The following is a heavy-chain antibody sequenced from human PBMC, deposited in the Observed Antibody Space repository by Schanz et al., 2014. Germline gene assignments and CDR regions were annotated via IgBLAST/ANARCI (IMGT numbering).Heavy chain of an antibody. Sequence: EVQLLESGGGLVQPGGSLRLSCAGSGFTFSSYAMSWVRQTPGKGLEWVSVISGSGVTIYYADSVKGRFTISRDNSKKTLYLQMNSLRAEASDVYYCAKDVRRVANTVKFDYMDVWGQGTTVTVSS. J-gene: IGHJ6*02. D-gene: IGHD4-17*01. V-gene: IGHV3-23*01. CDR1: GFTFSSYA. CDR2: ISGSGVTI. CDR3: AKDVRRVANTVKFDYMDV.